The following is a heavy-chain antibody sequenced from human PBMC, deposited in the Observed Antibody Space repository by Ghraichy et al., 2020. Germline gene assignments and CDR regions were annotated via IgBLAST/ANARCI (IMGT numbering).Heavy chain of an antibody. V-gene: IGHV3-23*01. CDR1: GFTFSIYG. CDR3: VKETSRSDGDY. D-gene: IGHD1-26*01. J-gene: IGHJ4*02. Sequence: GGSLRLSCAASGFTFSIYGMSWVRQAPGKGLEWVSAINSSTYYADSVKGRFTISRDNYKNTLYLQMNSLRAEDTAVYYCVKETSRSDGDYWGQGTLVTVS. CDR2: INSST.